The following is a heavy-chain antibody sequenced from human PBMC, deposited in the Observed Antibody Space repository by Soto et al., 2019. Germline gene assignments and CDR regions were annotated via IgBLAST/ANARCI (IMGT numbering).Heavy chain of an antibody. J-gene: IGHJ4*02. CDR2: IYYSGST. CDR3: ARTTSSGWSPYYFDY. D-gene: IGHD6-19*01. Sequence: SETLSLTCTVSGGSISSGDYYWSWIRQPPGKGLEWIGYIYYSGSTYYNPSLKSRVTISVDTSKNQFSLKLSSVTAADTAVYYCARTTSSGWSPYYFDYWGQGTLVTVSS. V-gene: IGHV4-30-4*01. CDR1: GGSISSGDYY.